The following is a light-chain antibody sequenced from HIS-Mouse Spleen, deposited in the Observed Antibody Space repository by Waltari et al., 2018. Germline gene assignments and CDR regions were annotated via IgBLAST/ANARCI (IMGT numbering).Light chain of an antibody. V-gene: IGLV3-21*02. J-gene: IGLJ3*02. CDR1: NTGSKS. CDR2: DDS. Sequence: SYVLTQPPSVSVAPGQTARITCGGNNTGSKSVHWYKQKPGQAPVLVVYDDSDRPSGIPERFSGSNSGNTATLTISRVEAGDEADYYCQVWDSSSDHRVFGGGTKLTVL. CDR3: QVWDSSSDHRV.